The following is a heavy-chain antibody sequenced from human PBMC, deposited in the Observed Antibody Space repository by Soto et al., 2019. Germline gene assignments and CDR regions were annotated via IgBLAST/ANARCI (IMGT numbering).Heavy chain of an antibody. CDR3: TTAVATIYYYYYMDV. D-gene: IGHD5-12*01. J-gene: IGHJ6*03. Sequence: PGGSLRLSCAASGFTFSNAWMSWVRQAPGKGLEWVGRIKSKTDGGTTDYAAPVKGRFTISRDDSKNTLYLQMNSLKTEDTAVYYCTTAVATIYYYYYMDVWGKGTTVTVSS. CDR1: GFTFSNAW. V-gene: IGHV3-15*01. CDR2: IKSKTDGGTT.